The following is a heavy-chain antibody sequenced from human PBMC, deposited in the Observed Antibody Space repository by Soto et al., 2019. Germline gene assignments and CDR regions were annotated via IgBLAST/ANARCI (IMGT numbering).Heavy chain of an antibody. V-gene: IGHV3-30*03. CDR3: ARDRDNWNDGGSYYYYYMDV. CDR2: ISYDGSNK. Sequence: QVQLVESGGGVVQPGRSLRLSCAASGFTFSSYGMHWVRQAPGKGLEWVAVISYDGSNKYYADSVKGRFTISRDNSKNTLYLQMNSLRAEDTAVYYCARDRDNWNDGGSYYYYYMDVWGKGTTVTVSS. J-gene: IGHJ6*03. D-gene: IGHD1-1*01. CDR1: GFTFSSYG.